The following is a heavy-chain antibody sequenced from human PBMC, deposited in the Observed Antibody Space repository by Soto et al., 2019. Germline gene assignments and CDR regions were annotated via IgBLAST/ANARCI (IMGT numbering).Heavy chain of an antibody. CDR3: ARGEQNYYYYYGMDV. J-gene: IGHJ6*02. CDR1: GYTFTSYY. CDR2: INPSGGST. Sequence: ASVKVSCKASGYTFTSYYMHWVRQAPGQGLEWMGIINPSGGSTSYAQKFQGRVTMTRETSTSTVYMELSSLRSEDTAVYYCARGEQNYYYYYGMDVWGQGTTVTVSS. V-gene: IGHV1-46*01.